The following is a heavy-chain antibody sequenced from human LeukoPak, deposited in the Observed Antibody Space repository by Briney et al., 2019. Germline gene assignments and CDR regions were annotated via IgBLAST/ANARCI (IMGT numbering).Heavy chain of an antibody. V-gene: IGHV4-31*03. Sequence: SHTLSLTCTVSGGSINSGSHYWSWIRQHPGEGLEWIGYIYNGGSIYYNPSLKSRVSISVDTSKNQFSLKLSSMTAADTAVYYCARAVAAAAGTFDYWGQGTLVTVSS. CDR3: ARAVAAAAGTFDY. CDR1: GGSINSGSHY. D-gene: IGHD6-13*01. J-gene: IGHJ4*02. CDR2: IYNGGSI.